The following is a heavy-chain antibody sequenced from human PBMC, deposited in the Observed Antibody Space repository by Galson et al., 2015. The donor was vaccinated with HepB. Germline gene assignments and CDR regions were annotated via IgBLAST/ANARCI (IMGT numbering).Heavy chain of an antibody. Sequence: SLRLSCAASGFTFDDYTMHWVRQAPGKGLKWVSLISWDGGSTYYADSVKGRFTISRDNSKNSLYLQMNSLRTEDTALYYCAKDMSSSGWLGYGMDVWGQGTTVTVSS. CDR3: AKDMSSSGWLGYGMDV. CDR1: GFTFDDYT. V-gene: IGHV3-43*01. J-gene: IGHJ6*02. D-gene: IGHD6-19*01. CDR2: ISWDGGST.